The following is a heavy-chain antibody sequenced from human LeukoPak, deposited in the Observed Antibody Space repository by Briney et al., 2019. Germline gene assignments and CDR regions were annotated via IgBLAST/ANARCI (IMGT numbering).Heavy chain of an antibody. CDR3: ARDSGVFARGVIITALLDY. Sequence: ASVKVSCKASGYTFAGYYMHWVRQAPGQGLEWMGWINPNSGGTNYAQKFQGRVTTTRDTSISTAYMELSRLRSDDTAVYYCARDSGVFARGVIITALLDYWGQGTLVTVSS. V-gene: IGHV1-2*02. CDR2: INPNSGGT. D-gene: IGHD3-10*01. J-gene: IGHJ4*02. CDR1: GYTFAGYY.